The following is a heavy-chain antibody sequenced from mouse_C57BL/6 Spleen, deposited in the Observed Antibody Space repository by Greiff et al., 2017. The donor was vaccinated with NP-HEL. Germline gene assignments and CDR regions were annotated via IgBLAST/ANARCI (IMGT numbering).Heavy chain of an antibody. CDR2: IYPGDGDT. Sequence: VQLQQSGAELVKPGASVKISCKASGYAFSSYWMNWVKQRPGKGLEWIGQIYPGDGDTNYNGKFKGKATLTADKSSSTAYMQLSSLTSEDSAVYFCARLERDSSGYVYYAMDYWGQGTSVTVSS. D-gene: IGHD3-2*02. V-gene: IGHV1-80*01. CDR3: ARLERDSSGYVYYAMDY. CDR1: GYAFSSYW. J-gene: IGHJ4*01.